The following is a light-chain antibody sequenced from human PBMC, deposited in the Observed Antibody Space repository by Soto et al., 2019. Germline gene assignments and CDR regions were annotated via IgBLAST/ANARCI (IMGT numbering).Light chain of an antibody. Sequence: DIVMTQSPATLSVSPGERATLSCRASQSVSSNVAWYQQKPGQAPRLLIYGASNRATGIPARFSGSGSGTDFSLTITSLQSEDFAVYYCQQYNDWPPWTFGQGTKVDIK. J-gene: IGKJ1*01. CDR2: GAS. V-gene: IGKV3-15*01. CDR3: QQYNDWPPWT. CDR1: QSVSSN.